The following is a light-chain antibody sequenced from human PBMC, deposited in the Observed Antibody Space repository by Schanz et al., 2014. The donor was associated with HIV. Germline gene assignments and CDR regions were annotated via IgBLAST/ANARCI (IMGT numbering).Light chain of an antibody. CDR1: QTVSNN. CDR2: GAS. V-gene: IGKV3D-15*01. Sequence: EIVMTQSPGTLSVSPGERATLSCRASQTVSNNLAWYQQKPGQAPRLLIGGASSRAAGIPDRFSGSGSGTEFTLTISSLQSEDFAVYYCQQYNNWPFTFGPGTKVDIK. CDR3: QQYNNWPFT. J-gene: IGKJ3*01.